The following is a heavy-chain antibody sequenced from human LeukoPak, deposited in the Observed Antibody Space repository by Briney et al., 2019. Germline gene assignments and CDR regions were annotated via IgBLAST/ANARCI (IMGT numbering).Heavy chain of an antibody. CDR1: GFTFGTYW. CDR3: ARDGPDSFDY. Sequence: PGGSLRLSCAASGFTFGTYWMSWVRQAPGKGLEWVANIKQDGSEKYYVDSVKGRFTISRDNAKNSLYLQMNSVRVEDTAVYYCARDGPDSFDYWGLGTLVTVSS. J-gene: IGHJ4*02. V-gene: IGHV3-7*01. CDR2: IKQDGSEK.